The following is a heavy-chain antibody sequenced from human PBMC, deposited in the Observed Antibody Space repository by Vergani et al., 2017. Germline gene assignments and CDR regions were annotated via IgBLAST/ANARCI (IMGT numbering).Heavy chain of an antibody. CDR1: GFTFSSYS. CDR3: ARGIVVVPAAREYYYYYGMDV. V-gene: IGHV3-21*01. J-gene: IGHJ6*02. D-gene: IGHD2-2*01. Sequence: EVQLVESGGGLVKPGGSLRLSCAASGFTFSSYSMNWVRQAPGKGLEWVSSISSSSSYIYYADSVKGRFTISRDNAKNSLYLQMNSLRAEDTAVYYCARGIVVVPAAREYYYYYGMDVWGQGTTVTVSS. CDR2: ISSSSSYI.